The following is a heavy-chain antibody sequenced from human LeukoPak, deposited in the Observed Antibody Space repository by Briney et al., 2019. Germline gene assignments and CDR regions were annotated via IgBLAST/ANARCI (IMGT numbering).Heavy chain of an antibody. CDR3: ARAGIVGANEENYYYYMDV. Sequence: PSETLSLTCTVSGYSISSGYYWGWIRQPPGKGLEWIGSIYHSGSTYYNPSLKSRVTISVDTSKNQFSLKLSSVTAADTAVYYCARAGIVGANEENYYYYMDVWGKGTTVTVSS. D-gene: IGHD1-26*01. J-gene: IGHJ6*03. CDR2: IYHSGST. V-gene: IGHV4-38-2*02. CDR1: GYSISSGYY.